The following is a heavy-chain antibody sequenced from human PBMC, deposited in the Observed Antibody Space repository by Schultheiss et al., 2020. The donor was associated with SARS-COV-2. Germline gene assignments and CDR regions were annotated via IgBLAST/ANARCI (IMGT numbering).Heavy chain of an antibody. CDR1: GGSISSYY. Sequence: SETLSLTCTVSGGSISSYYWSWIRQPPGKGLEWIGRIYTSGSTNYNPSLKSQVTISVDTSKNQFSLKLSSVTAADTAVYYCARRRLACCSSTLNMYYFDYWGQGTLVTVSS. CDR2: IYTSGST. V-gene: IGHV4-4*08. CDR3: ARRRLACCSSTLNMYYFDY. D-gene: IGHD2-2*01. J-gene: IGHJ4*02.